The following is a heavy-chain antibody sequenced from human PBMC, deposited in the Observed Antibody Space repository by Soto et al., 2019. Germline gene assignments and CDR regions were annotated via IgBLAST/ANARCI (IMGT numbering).Heavy chain of an antibody. V-gene: IGHV1-2*02. CDR2: INPNSGGT. CDR1: GYTFTGYY. J-gene: IGHJ6*02. Sequence: ASVKVSRKASGYTFTGYYMHWVRQAPGQGLEWMGWINPNSGGTNYAQKFQGRVTMTRDTSISTAYMELSRLRSDDTAVYYCARDKKRITIFVVLTHYGMDVWGQGTTVTVSS. D-gene: IGHD3-3*01. CDR3: ARDKKRITIFVVLTHYGMDV.